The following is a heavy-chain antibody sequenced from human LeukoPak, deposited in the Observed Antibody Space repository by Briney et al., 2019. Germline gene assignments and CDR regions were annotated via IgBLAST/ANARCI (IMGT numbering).Heavy chain of an antibody. Sequence: ASVKVSCKASGYTFTGYYMHWVRQAPGQGLEWMGWINPNSGGTNYAQKFQGRVTMTRDMSTSTAYMELSSLRSEDTAVYYCAADPSYYDFWSGYRNYGMDVWGQGTTVTVSS. J-gene: IGHJ6*02. CDR2: INPNSGGT. V-gene: IGHV1-2*02. CDR3: AADPSYYDFWSGYRNYGMDV. CDR1: GYTFTGYY. D-gene: IGHD3-3*01.